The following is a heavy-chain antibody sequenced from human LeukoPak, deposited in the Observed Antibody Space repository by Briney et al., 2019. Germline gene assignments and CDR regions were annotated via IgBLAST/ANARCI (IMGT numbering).Heavy chain of an antibody. Sequence: QSGGSLRLSCAASGFTFGSSAMSWVRQAPGKGPEWVSTFSRSGPDTYYADSVKGRFTIFRDNSKNTLYLQMNSLRAEDTAVYYCAKERGIVGVWYYFDYWGQGTLVTVSS. CDR3: AKERGIVGVWYYFDY. D-gene: IGHD1-26*01. V-gene: IGHV3-23*01. CDR1: GFTFGSSA. J-gene: IGHJ4*02. CDR2: FSRSGPDT.